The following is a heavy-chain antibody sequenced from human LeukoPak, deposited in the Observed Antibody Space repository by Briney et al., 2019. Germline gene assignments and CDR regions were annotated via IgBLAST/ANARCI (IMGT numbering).Heavy chain of an antibody. D-gene: IGHD1-26*01. CDR1: GGTFSSYA. CDR2: IIPIFGTA. CDR3: ARGQSSGSYPGVFDY. J-gene: IGHJ4*02. V-gene: IGHV1-69*01. Sequence: ASVKVSCKASGGTFSSYAISWVRQAPGQGLEWMGGIIPIFGTANYAQKFQGRVTITADESTSTAYMELSSLRSEDTAVYYCARGQSSGSYPGVFDYWGQGTLVTVSS.